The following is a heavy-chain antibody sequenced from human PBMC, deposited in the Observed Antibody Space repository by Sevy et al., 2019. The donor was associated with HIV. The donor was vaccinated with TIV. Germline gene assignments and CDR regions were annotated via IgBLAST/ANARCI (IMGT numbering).Heavy chain of an antibody. CDR3: ARDPIAVAPYFDN. Sequence: SETLSLTCSVSGGSISSYYCSWIRQSPGKGLECIGYVYYSGNTNYNPSLKSRVTISIDTSKNQFSLKLRSVTAADTAVYYCARDPIAVAPYFDNWGQGTLVTVSS. D-gene: IGHD6-19*01. CDR1: GGSISSYY. V-gene: IGHV4-59*01. CDR2: VYYSGNT. J-gene: IGHJ4*02.